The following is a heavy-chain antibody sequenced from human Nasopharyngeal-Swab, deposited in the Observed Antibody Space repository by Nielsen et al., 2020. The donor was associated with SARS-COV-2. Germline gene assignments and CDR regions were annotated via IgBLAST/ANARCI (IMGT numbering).Heavy chain of an antibody. CDR2: ISAYNGNT. J-gene: IGHJ4*02. D-gene: IGHD5-18*01. CDR3: ARDFRDTAMDLPDY. CDR1: GYTFISYG. Sequence: ASVKVSCKASGYTFISYGISWVRQAPGQGLEWMGWISAYNGNTNYAQKLQGRVTMTTDTSTSTAYMELRSLRSDDTAVYYCARDFRDTAMDLPDYWGQGTLVTVSS. V-gene: IGHV1-18*01.